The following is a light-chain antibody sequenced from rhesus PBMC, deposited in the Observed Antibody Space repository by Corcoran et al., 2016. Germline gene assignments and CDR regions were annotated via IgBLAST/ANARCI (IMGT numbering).Light chain of an antibody. CDR1: QGIKYY. Sequence: DIQMTQSPSSLSASVGDTVTITCRASQGIKYYLAWYQQKPGKVPQPLFYDASELQSGVPSSFSGSGVGTHFTLHISSLQPEDLSIYYCQQRNGYPYCFGRGTKVEIK. CDR3: QQRNGYPYC. J-gene: IGKJ2*01. CDR2: DAS. V-gene: IGKV1S14*01.